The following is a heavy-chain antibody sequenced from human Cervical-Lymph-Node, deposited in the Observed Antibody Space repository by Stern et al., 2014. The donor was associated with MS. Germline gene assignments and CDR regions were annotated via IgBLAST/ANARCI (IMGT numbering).Heavy chain of an antibody. V-gene: IGHV1-2*02. CDR2: ISPNSGAT. J-gene: IGHJ4*02. CDR3: ARISLGSGIDY. Sequence: QVQLVQSGAEVKQPGASMKVTCKASENTFTGYYIPWVRQAPGQGLEWMGWISPNSGATNYAQRFQDRVSLTSDTSNTLAYMELDRLTSDDTAVYYCARISLGSGIDYWGQGSLVTVSS. D-gene: IGHD1-26*01. CDR1: ENTFTGYY.